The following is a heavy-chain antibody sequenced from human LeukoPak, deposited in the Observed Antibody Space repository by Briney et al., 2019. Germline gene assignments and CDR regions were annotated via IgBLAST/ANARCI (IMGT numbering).Heavy chain of an antibody. CDR1: GLAFSSYA. CDR3: ADYGVSGVRNNFY. CDR2: ISVASNT. J-gene: IGHJ4*02. Sequence: GGSLRLSCAASGLAFSSYAMSWVRQAPGKGLEWVSTISVASNTFYADTVKGRFTISRDNSRNTVYLQMTSLRADDTAVYYCADYGVSGVRNNFYWGQGTLVTVSS. V-gene: IGHV3-23*01. D-gene: IGHD3-3*01.